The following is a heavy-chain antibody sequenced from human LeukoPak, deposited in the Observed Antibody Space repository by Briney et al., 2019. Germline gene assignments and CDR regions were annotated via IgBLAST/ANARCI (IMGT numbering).Heavy chain of an antibody. V-gene: IGHV6-1*01. CDR1: GDSVSSKDGA. J-gene: IGHJ4*02. D-gene: IGHD6-19*01. Sequence: ASQTLSLACAVSGDSVSSKDGAWNWIRQSPSRGLEWLGRTYYRSKWYNDYAESMEGRMTISQDTSKNQYSLHLNSVTPDDTAVYYCARDLGTTGWHTFDYWGQGTLVTVSS. CDR2: TYYRSKWYN. CDR3: ARDLGTTGWHTFDY.